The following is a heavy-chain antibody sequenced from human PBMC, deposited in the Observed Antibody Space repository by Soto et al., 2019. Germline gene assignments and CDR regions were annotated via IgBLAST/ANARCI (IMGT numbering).Heavy chain of an antibody. J-gene: IGHJ4*02. D-gene: IGHD3-22*01. V-gene: IGHV5-10-1*01. CDR3: ARLTLAHDSSGYHIFDH. Sequence: VQLVQSGAEVKEPGESLRISCQASGYSFTTYWISWVRQMPGKGLECMGRIDPTDSYTDYGPSFEGHVTMSVDRAINTAYLEWSTLKALDSAMYYCARLTLAHDSSGYHIFDHWCLGTLVTVSS. CDR2: IDPTDSYT. CDR1: GYSFTTYW.